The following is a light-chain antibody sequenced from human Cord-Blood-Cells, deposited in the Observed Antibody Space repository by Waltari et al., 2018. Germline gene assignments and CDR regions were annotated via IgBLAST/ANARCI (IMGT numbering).Light chain of an antibody. CDR3: QKYNNWPRT. Sequence: EIVMTQSPATLPVSPGERDTLSGRASQSVSSNLAWYQQKPGPAARPLIYGASTRATGIPARFSGSGSGTEFTLTISSLQSEDFAVYYCQKYNNWPRTFGQGTKVEIK. J-gene: IGKJ1*01. CDR2: GAS. V-gene: IGKV3-15*01. CDR1: QSVSSN.